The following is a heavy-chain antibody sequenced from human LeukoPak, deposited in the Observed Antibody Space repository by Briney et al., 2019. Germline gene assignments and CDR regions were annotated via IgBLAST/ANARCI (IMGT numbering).Heavy chain of an antibody. CDR1: GYTFTGYY. Sequence: GASVKVSCKASGYTFTGYYMHWMRQAPGQGLEWMGWINPNSGGTNYAQKFQGRVTMTRDTSISTAYMELSRLRSEDTAVYYCARDRNFRSFDYWGQGTLVTVSS. J-gene: IGHJ4*02. CDR3: ARDRNFRSFDY. CDR2: INPNSGGT. V-gene: IGHV1-2*02. D-gene: IGHD1-14*01.